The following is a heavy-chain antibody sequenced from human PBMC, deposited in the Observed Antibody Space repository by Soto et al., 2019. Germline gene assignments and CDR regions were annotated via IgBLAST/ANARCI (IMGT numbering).Heavy chain of an antibody. D-gene: IGHD3-9*01. V-gene: IGHV1-69*06. CDR3: AVTVTGSRSPLAH. CDR1: GGTFSSNA. J-gene: IGHJ4*02. Sequence: SVKVSCKASGGTFSSNAISWVRQAPGQGLEWMGGIIPIYASPNYAQNFQGRVTVTADKATSTAYLELSRLKFADSAIYYCAVTVTGSRSPLAHWRRGTLVTVSS. CDR2: IIPIYASP.